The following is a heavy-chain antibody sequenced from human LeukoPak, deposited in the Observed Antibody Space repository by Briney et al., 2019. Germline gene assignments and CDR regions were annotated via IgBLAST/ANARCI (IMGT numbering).Heavy chain of an antibody. Sequence: PGGSLRLSCAASGFTLSSYAMHWVRQAPGKGLEWVAVISYDGSNKYYADSVKGRFTISRDNSKNTLYLQMNSLRAEDTAVYYCARGEKGSYFDYWGQGTLVTVSS. V-gene: IGHV3-30-3*01. CDR1: GFTLSSYA. D-gene: IGHD3-10*01. CDR3: ARGEKGSYFDY. CDR2: ISYDGSNK. J-gene: IGHJ4*02.